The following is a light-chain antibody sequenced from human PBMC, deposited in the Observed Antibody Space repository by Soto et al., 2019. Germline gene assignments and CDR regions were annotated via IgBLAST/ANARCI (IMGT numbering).Light chain of an antibody. CDR3: QQYYSYWT. Sequence: DIQMTQCPSTLSASVGDRVTITCRASQTISNGLAWYQQKPGKAPKLLIYDASSLEGGVPSRFSGSGSGTEFTLTLSSLQPDDFATYYCQQYYSYWTFGQGTKVEIK. J-gene: IGKJ1*01. CDR1: QTISNG. CDR2: DAS. V-gene: IGKV1-5*01.